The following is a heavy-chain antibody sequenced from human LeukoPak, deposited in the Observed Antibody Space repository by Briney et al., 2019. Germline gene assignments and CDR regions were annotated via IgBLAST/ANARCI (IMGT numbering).Heavy chain of an antibody. J-gene: IGHJ4*02. D-gene: IGHD2-2*02. V-gene: IGHV1-18*01. Sequence: ASVKVSCKVSGYTFANFGITWVGQAPGQGLEWMGWISVYNGNTNCAQHLQGRVTLNTDTSTSTAYMELRRLRSDDTALYYCARTCRSSSFYMVHWGQGTLVTVSS. CDR2: ISVYNGNT. CDR1: GYTFANFG. CDR3: ARTCRSSSFYMVH.